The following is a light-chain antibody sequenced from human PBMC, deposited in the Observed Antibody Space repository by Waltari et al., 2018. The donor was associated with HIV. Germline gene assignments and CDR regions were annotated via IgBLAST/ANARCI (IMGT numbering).Light chain of an antibody. CDR1: QGISTW. CDR3: QQYNSFTWT. V-gene: IGKV1-5*03. Sequence: DIQITQSPSTLPASVGDRGTITCRASQGISTWLAWYQPKPGKAPKLLIYKASTLESGVPSRFSGSGSGTEFTLTISSLQPDDFATYYCQQYNSFTWTFGQGTKVEIE. J-gene: IGKJ1*01. CDR2: KAS.